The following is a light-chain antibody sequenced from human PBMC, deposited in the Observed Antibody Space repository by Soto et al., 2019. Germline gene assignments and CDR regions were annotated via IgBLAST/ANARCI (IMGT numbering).Light chain of an antibody. V-gene: IGKV1-27*01. J-gene: IGKJ1*01. CDR3: QKYNSQWT. CDR2: AAS. CDR1: QGISTY. Sequence: DIQMTQSPSSLSASVGDRVTITCRASQGISTYLAWYQQNPGKVPKLLIYAASTLQSGVTSRFNGSGSGTDFTLSISSLQPDDVASYYCQKYNSQWTFGQGTQVEIK.